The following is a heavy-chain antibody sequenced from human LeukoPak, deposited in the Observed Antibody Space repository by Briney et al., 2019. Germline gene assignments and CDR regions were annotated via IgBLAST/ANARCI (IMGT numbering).Heavy chain of an antibody. CDR1: GGSISSYY. V-gene: IGHV4-59*01. CDR3: ARDGYVSAFGY. Sequence: PSETLSLTCTVSGGSISSYYWSWIRQPPGKGLEWIGYIYYSGSTNYNPSLTSRVTISVDTSKNQFSLKLSSVTAADTAVYYCARDGYVSAFGYWGQGTLVTVSS. CDR2: IYYSGST. D-gene: IGHD5-12*01. J-gene: IGHJ4*02.